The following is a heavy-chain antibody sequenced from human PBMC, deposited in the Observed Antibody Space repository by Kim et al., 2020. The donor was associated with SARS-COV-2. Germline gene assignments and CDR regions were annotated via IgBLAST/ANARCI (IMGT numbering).Heavy chain of an antibody. CDR1: GFTFSSYA. CDR2: ISYDGSNK. J-gene: IGHJ3*02. V-gene: IGHV3-30*04. CDR3: AKQWLVFRHAFGI. Sequence: GGSLRLSCAASGFTFSSYAMHWVRQAPGKGLEWVAVISYDGSNKYYADSVKGRFTISRDNSKNTLYLQMNSLRAEDTAVYYCAKQWLVFRHAFGIWGQGT. D-gene: IGHD6-19*01.